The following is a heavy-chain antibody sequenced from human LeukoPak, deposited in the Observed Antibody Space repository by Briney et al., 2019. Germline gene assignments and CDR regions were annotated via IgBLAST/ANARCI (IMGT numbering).Heavy chain of an antibody. J-gene: IGHJ4*02. CDR1: GGSISSSSYY. CDR2: IYYSGST. CDR3: ARSIGQQLVRGYFDY. D-gene: IGHD6-13*01. Sequence: SETLSLTCTVSGGSISSSSYYWGWIRQPPGKGLEWIGSIYYSGSTYYNPSLKSRVTISVDTSKNQFSLKLSSVTAADTAVYYCARSIGQQLVRGYFDYWGQGTLVIVSS. V-gene: IGHV4-39*01.